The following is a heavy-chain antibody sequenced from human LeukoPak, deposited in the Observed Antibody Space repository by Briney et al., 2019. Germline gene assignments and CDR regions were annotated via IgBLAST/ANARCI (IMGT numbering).Heavy chain of an antibody. Sequence: ASVKVSCKASGYTFTSYGISWVRQAPGQGLEWMGWISAYNGNTNYEQKLQGRVTMTTDTSTSTAYMELRSLRSDDTAVYYCAREEGIVVVPAANPALVGFDPWGQGTLVTVSS. CDR1: GYTFTSYG. CDR3: AREEGIVVVPAANPALVGFDP. J-gene: IGHJ5*02. CDR2: ISAYNGNT. V-gene: IGHV1-18*01. D-gene: IGHD2-2*01.